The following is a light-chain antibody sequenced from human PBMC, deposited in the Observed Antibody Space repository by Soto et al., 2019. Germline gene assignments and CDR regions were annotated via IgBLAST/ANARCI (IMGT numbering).Light chain of an antibody. V-gene: IGLV1-40*01. CDR2: GYT. Sequence: QSVLTQPPSVSGAPGQRVTIFCTGSSSNIGAGYDVQWYQQVPGTAPKLLIYGYTTRPSGVPDRFSGSKSGTSASLAITGLQAEDEADYYCQSYDSSLSGWMFGGGTKLTVL. CDR3: QSYDSSLSGWM. J-gene: IGLJ3*02. CDR1: SSNIGAGYD.